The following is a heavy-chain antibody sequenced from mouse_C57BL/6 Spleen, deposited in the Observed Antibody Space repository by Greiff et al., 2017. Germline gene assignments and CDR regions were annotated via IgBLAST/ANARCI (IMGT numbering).Heavy chain of an antibody. Sequence: DVHLVESGGGLVQPGGSLSLSCAASGFTFTDYYMSWVRQPPGKALEWLGFIRNKANGYTTEYSASVKGRFTISRDNSQSILYLQLNALRAEDSATYYCARYRSYYSNDHYAMDDWGQGTSVTVSS. V-gene: IGHV7-3*01. CDR1: GFTFTDYY. J-gene: IGHJ4*01. CDR2: IRNKANGYTT. CDR3: ARYRSYYSNDHYAMDD. D-gene: IGHD2-5*01.